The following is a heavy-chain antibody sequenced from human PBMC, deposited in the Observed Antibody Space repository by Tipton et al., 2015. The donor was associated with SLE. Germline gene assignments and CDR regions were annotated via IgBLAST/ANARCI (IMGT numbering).Heavy chain of an antibody. J-gene: IGHJ4*02. CDR3: ARGLAMVRGDSMDY. CDR2: IYYSGST. Sequence: TLSLTCTVSGGSISSSSYYWGWIRQPPGKGLEWIGSIYYSGSTYYNPPLKSRVTISVDTSKNQFSLKLSSVTAADTAVDYCARGLAMVRGDSMDYWGQGTLVTVSS. CDR1: GGSISSSSYY. V-gene: IGHV4-39*01. D-gene: IGHD3-10*01.